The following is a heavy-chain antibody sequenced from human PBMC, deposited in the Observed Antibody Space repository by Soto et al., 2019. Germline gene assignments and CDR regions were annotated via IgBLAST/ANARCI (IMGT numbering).Heavy chain of an antibody. D-gene: IGHD6-19*01. J-gene: IGHJ4*02. CDR2: VNPSSDVT. CDR1: GYTFTSYY. V-gene: IGHV1-46*01. Sequence: QVQLVQSGAEVKKPGASVKVSCKPFGYTFTSYYIHWVRQAPGEGLEWMGIVNPSSDVTGYTQKFQGRVTMTTDTSTSTVYMELSSLRSEDTAVYYCARDMREGLSGWHGVDYWGQGTLVTVSS. CDR3: ARDMREGLSGWHGVDY.